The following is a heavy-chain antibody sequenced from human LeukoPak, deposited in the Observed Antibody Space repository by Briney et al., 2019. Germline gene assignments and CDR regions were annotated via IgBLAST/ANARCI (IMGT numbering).Heavy chain of an antibody. CDR1: GGSFSGYY. Sequence: SETLSLTCAVYGGSFSGYYWRWIRQPPGKGLEWVGEINHSGGSNYYPYLKSRVTILVDAYKNQFALKLSTMPTGDTAVFYCARAPSGYCSGGSCYSIALGRYYYYMDVGGKGTTVTVSS. V-gene: IGHV4-34*01. J-gene: IGHJ6*03. D-gene: IGHD2-15*01. CDR2: INHSGGS. CDR3: ARAPSGYCSGGSCYSIALGRYYYYMDV.